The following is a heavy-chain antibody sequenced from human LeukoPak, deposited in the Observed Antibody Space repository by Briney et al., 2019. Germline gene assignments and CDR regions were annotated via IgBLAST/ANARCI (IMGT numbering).Heavy chain of an antibody. CDR1: GGTFSSYA. Sequence: SVKVSCKASGGTFSSYAISWVRQAPGQGLEWMGRIIPILGIANYAQKFQGRVTITADKSTSTAYMELSSLRSEDTAVYYCARLKGGSAFDIWGQGTMVTVSS. V-gene: IGHV1-69*04. CDR3: ARLKGGSAFDI. J-gene: IGHJ3*02. CDR2: IIPILGIA. D-gene: IGHD1-26*01.